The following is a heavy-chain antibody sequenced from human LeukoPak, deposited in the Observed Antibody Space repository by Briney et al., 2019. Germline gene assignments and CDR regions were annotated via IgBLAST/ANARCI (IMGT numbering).Heavy chain of an antibody. Sequence: ASVKVSCKASGYTFTSYGISWVRQAPGQGLEWMGWISAYNGNTNYAQKFQGRVTITTDESTSTAYMELSSLRSEDTAVYYCAIVVLDDYGDYGYFDYWGQGTLVTVSS. J-gene: IGHJ4*02. CDR3: AIVVLDDYGDYGYFDY. CDR2: ISAYNGNT. D-gene: IGHD4-17*01. CDR1: GYTFTSYG. V-gene: IGHV1-18*01.